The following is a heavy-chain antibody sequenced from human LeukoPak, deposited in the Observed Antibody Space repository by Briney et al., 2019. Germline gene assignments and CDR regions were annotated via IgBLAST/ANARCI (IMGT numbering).Heavy chain of an antibody. CDR1: GFTFSSYA. CDR3: AKGYMGSSGYHEPSDAFDI. J-gene: IGHJ3*02. Sequence: GGSLRLSCAASGFTFSSYAMSWVRQAPGKGLEWVSAISGSGGSTYYADSVKGRFTISRDNSKNTLYLQMNSLRAEDTAVYYCAKGYMGSSGYHEPSDAFDIWGQGTMVTVSS. V-gene: IGHV3-23*01. CDR2: ISGSGGST. D-gene: IGHD3-22*01.